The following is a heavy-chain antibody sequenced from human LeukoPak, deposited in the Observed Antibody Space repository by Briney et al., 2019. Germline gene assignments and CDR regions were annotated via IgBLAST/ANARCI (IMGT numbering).Heavy chain of an antibody. CDR2: ISASGDFR. V-gene: IGHV3-11*04. CDR3: ARDLVVVGSSFSYGMDV. D-gene: IGHD2-15*01. Sequence: GGSLRLSCAASGFSFNDEYMSWIRQAPGQGLQWIAYISASGDFRRSTDSVKGQFTISRDNAKRLLYLQMDSLGEEDTAVYYCARDLVVVGSSFSYGMDVWGQGTTVTVSS. CDR1: GFSFNDEY. J-gene: IGHJ6*02.